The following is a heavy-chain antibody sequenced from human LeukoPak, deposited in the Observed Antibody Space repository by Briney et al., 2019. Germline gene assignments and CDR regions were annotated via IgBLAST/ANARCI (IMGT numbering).Heavy chain of an antibody. CDR2: ISSSSSYI. Sequence: GGSLRLSCAASGFTFSSYSMNWVRQAPGKGLEWVSSISSSSSYIYYADSVKGRFTISRDNAKNSLYLQMNSLRAEDTAVYYCARVAYASSSFPYYYYYDMDVWGQGTTVTVSS. CDR3: ARVAYASSSFPYYYYYDMDV. V-gene: IGHV3-21*01. CDR1: GFTFSSYS. J-gene: IGHJ6*02. D-gene: IGHD6-6*01.